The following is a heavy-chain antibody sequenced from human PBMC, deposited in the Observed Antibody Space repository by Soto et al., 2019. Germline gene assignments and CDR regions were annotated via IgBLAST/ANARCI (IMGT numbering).Heavy chain of an antibody. J-gene: IGHJ4*02. CDR3: AKDRGAYDSSGPFDY. V-gene: IGHV3-30*18. CDR2: ISYDGSNK. Sequence: GGSLRLSCAASGFTFSSYGMHWVRQAPGKGLEWVAVISYDGSNKYYADSVKGRFTISRDNSKNTLYLQMNSLRAEDTAVYYCAKDRGAYDSSGPFDYWGQGTLVTVSS. CDR1: GFTFSSYG. D-gene: IGHD3-22*01.